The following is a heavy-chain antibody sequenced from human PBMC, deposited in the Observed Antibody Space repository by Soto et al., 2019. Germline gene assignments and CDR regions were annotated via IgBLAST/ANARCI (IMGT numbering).Heavy chain of an antibody. CDR1: CGSISSGVYY. D-gene: IGHD2-21*02. V-gene: IGHV4-31*03. Sequence: QVQVQEPGPGLVNPSQTLSLTSTVSCGSISSGVYYWSWIRQHPGKALEWIWYIYYSGSTYYNPSLKSRVTLSVDTSKNQFSLKLSSVTAADTAVYYCARVGHIVVVTAIPTSRYFDLWGRGTLVTVSS. J-gene: IGHJ2*01. CDR2: IYYSGST. CDR3: ARVGHIVVVTAIPTSRYFDL.